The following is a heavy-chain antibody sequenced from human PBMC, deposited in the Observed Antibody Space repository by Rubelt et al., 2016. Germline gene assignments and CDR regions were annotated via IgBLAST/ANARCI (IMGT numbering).Heavy chain of an antibody. CDR2: IYPGDSDT. CDR1: GYSFTTYW. D-gene: IGHD1-1*01. V-gene: IGHV5-51*01. Sequence: EVQLVQSGPEVKKPGESLKISCKGSGYSFTTYWIGWVRQMPGKGLEWMGIIYPGDSDTRYSPSCQGKVTTAADKSISTAYLQWSSLNASDTAMYYCARLERFFGPFDPWGQGSLVTVSS. CDR3: ARLERFFGPFDP. J-gene: IGHJ5*02.